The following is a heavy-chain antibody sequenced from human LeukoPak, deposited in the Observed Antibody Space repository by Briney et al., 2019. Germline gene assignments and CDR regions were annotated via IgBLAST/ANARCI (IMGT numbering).Heavy chain of an antibody. CDR2: IYGGGST. V-gene: IGHV3-66*02. CDR1: GFTVSSNY. D-gene: IGHD1-7*01. CDR3: AREGGNYYFDY. J-gene: IGHJ4*02. Sequence: PGGSLRLSCAASGFTVSSNYMSWVRQAPGKGLEWVSVIYGGGSTYYADSVKGRFTISRDNSKNTLYLQMNSLRAEDTAVYYCAREGGNYYFDYWGQGTLVTVSS.